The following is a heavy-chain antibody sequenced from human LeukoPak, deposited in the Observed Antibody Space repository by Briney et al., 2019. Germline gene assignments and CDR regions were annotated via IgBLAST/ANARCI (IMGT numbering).Heavy chain of an antibody. CDR2: ISSSSSYI. Sequence: GGSLRLSCAAPGFTFSSYSMNWVRQAPGKGLEWVSSISSSSSYIYYADSVKGRFTISRDNAKNSLYLQMNSLSAEDTAVYYCAVIVGATPWDYWGQGTLVTVSS. CDR3: AVIVGATPWDY. J-gene: IGHJ4*02. D-gene: IGHD1-26*01. V-gene: IGHV3-21*01. CDR1: GFTFSSYS.